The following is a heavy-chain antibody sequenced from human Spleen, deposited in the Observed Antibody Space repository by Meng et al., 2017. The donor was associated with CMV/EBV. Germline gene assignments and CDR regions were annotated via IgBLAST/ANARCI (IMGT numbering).Heavy chain of an antibody. J-gene: IGHJ4*02. Sequence: KVSCKVFGYFFTDYSMHWVRQALGKVLEWMGWINPNGGATVYEHNFQGRVTLTTDTSISTAYMELSSLRSDDTAVYYCARQTSVTIDYWGQGTLVTVSS. CDR2: INPNGGAT. CDR3: ARQTSVTIDY. V-gene: IGHV1-2*02. CDR1: GYFFTDYS. D-gene: IGHD4-17*01.